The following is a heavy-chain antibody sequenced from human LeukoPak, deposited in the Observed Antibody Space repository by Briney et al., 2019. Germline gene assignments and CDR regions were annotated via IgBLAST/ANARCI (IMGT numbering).Heavy chain of an antibody. V-gene: IGHV4-59*12. CDR3: ARDSGTTGEVKFDP. Sequence: ETLSLTCIVSGDSIRSYYWSWIRQPPGKGLEWIGYIFSSGSTTYNPSLKSRVTMSVDTSKNQFSLKVTSVTAADTAVYYCARDSGTTGEVKFDPWGQGTLVTVSS. D-gene: IGHD3-10*01. CDR1: GDSIRSYY. CDR2: IFSSGST. J-gene: IGHJ5*02.